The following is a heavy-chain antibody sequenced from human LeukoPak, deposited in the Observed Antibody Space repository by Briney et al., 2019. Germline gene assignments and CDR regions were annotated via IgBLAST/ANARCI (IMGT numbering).Heavy chain of an antibody. J-gene: IGHJ3*02. CDR2: ISSSGSYI. D-gene: IGHD3-22*01. CDR3: AKDAVRYYDSSGYPDAFDI. V-gene: IGHV3-21*01. Sequence: GGSLRLSCAASRFTFSSYSMNWVRQAPGKGLEWVSSISSSGSYIYYADSVKGRFTISRDNAKNSLYLQMNSLRAEDTAVYYCAKDAVRYYDSSGYPDAFDIWGQGTMVTVSS. CDR1: RFTFSSYS.